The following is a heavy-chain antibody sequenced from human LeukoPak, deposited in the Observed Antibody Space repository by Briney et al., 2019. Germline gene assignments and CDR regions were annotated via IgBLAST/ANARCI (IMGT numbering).Heavy chain of an antibody. CDR1: GGSISSSSYY. CDR2: IYYSGST. J-gene: IGHJ5*02. D-gene: IGHD2-15*01. Sequence: SETLSLTCTVSGGSISSSSYYWGWIRQPPGKGLEWIGSIYYSGSTYYNPSLKSRVTISVDTSKNQFSLKLSSVTAADTAVYYCARGEGINWFDPWGQGTLVTVSS. V-gene: IGHV4-39*01. CDR3: ARGEGINWFDP.